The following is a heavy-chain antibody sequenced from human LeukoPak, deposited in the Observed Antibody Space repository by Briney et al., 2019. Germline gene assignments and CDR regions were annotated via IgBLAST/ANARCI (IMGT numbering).Heavy chain of an antibody. CDR2: MKEHGGEI. CDR1: GFPFSNYG. J-gene: IGHJ4*02. V-gene: IGHV3-7*01. D-gene: IGHD4-23*01. CDR3: ARDRGYSTFDY. Sequence: PGGSLRLSCAASGFPFSNYGMSWVRQAPGKGLEWVANMKEHGGEIYYVDSVKGRFTISRDNAKNSLYLQMNSLRVDDTAVYYCARDRGYSTFDYWGQGTLVTVST.